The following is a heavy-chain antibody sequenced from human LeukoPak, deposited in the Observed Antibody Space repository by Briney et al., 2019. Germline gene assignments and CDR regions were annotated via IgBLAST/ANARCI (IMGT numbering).Heavy chain of an antibody. CDR2: INHSGST. Sequence: GSLRLSCAASGFTLSTYWMSWIRQPPGKGLEWIGEINHSGSTNYNPSLKSRVTISVDTSKNQFSLKLSSVTAADTAVYYCGREPRGYYYLGAWGKGTPVTVSS. CDR1: GFTLSTYW. V-gene: IGHV4-34*01. CDR3: GREPRGYYYLGA. J-gene: IGHJ6*03. D-gene: IGHD1-26*01.